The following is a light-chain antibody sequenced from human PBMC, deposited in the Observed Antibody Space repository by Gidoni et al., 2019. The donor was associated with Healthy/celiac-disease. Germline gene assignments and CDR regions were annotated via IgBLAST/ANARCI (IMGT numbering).Light chain of an antibody. J-gene: IGLJ2*01. CDR3: QSADSSGTVV. CDR1: ALPKQY. CDR2: QDS. V-gene: IGLV3-25*03. Sequence: SYELPQPPSVSVSPGQTARLTCSGDALPKQYAYWYQQKPGQAPVLVIYQDSERPSGIPERFSGSSSGTTVTLTISGCQAEDEADYYCQSADSSGTVVFGGGTKLTVL.